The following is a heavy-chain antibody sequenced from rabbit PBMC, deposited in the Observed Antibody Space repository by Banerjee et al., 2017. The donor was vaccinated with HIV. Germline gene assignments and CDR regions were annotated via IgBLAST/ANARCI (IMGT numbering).Heavy chain of an antibody. CDR2: AYAGSRGST. CDR3: ARDVGTSFSTYGMDL. CDR1: GFSFSSGYD. V-gene: IGHV1S40*01. J-gene: IGHJ6*01. D-gene: IGHD8-1*01. Sequence: QSLEESGGDLVKPGASLTLTCTASGFSFSSGYDMCWVRQAPGKGLEWVACAYAGSRGSTYSATWAKGRFTISKTSSTTVTLQMTSLTAADTATYFCARDVGTSFSTYGMDLWGQGTLVTVS.